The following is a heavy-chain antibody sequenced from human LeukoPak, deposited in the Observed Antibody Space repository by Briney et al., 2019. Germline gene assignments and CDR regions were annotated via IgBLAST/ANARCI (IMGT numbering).Heavy chain of an antibody. J-gene: IGHJ4*02. CDR3: ARGKYPPLRYFDWLSQYYFDY. CDR1: GYNFASYD. CDR2: MNPNSGNT. Sequence: ASVKVSCKASGYNFASYDINWVRQATGQGLEWMGWMNPNSGNTGYAQKFQGRVTMTRNTSISTAHMELSSLRSEDTAVYYCARGKYPPLRYFDWLSQYYFDYWGQGTLVTVSS. D-gene: IGHD3-9*01. V-gene: IGHV1-8*01.